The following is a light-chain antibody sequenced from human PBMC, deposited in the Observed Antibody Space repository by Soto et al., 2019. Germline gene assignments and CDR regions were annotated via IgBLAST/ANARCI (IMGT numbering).Light chain of an antibody. CDR3: SSYTGSSTPLV. Sequence: QSALTQPASVSGSPGQSITISCTGTSSDVGGYNYVSWYQQHPGKAPKLMIYDVSNRPSGVSNRFSGSKSGNTASLTISGLQAEDEADYHCSSYTGSSTPLVFGGGTQLTVL. CDR1: SSDVGGYNY. V-gene: IGLV2-14*01. CDR2: DVS. J-gene: IGLJ2*01.